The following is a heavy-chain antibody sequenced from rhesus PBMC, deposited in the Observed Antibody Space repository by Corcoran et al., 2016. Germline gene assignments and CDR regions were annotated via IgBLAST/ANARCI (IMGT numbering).Heavy chain of an antibody. Sequence: QLQLQESGPGLVKPSETLSLTCAVSGYSISSGYGWSWIRQPPGKGLEWIGYISYSGSTSYNPSLKSRVTISSDTSKNQFSLKLSSVTAANTAVYYCARGGVRGHFDYWGQGVLVTVSS. J-gene: IGHJ4*01. V-gene: IGHV4-122*02. CDR2: ISYSGST. CDR1: GYSISSGYG. CDR3: ARGGVRGHFDY. D-gene: IGHD1-44*02.